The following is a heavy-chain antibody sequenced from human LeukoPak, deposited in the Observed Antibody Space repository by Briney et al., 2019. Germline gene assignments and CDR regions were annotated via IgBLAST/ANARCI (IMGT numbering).Heavy chain of an antibody. D-gene: IGHD2-2*01. CDR3: ARDIVVVPAEKTLDY. CDR1: GGSFSGYY. J-gene: IGHJ4*02. CDR2: INHSGST. V-gene: IGHV4-34*01. Sequence: PSETLSLTCAVYGGSFSGYYWSWIRQPPGKGLEWIGEINHSGSTNYNPSLESRVTISVDTSKNQFSLKLSSVTAADTAVYYCARDIVVVPAEKTLDYWGQGTLVTVSS.